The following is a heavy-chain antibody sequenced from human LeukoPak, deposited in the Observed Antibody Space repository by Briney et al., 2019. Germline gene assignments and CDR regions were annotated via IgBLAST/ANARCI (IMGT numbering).Heavy chain of an antibody. CDR1: GYTFTSYG. V-gene: IGHV1-18*01. D-gene: IGHD2-15*01. CDR3: ARAYCSGGSCYSFYYYYYMDV. J-gene: IGHJ6*03. Sequence: GASVKVSCKASGYTFTSYGISWVRQAPGQGLEWMGWISAYNGNTNYARKLQGRVTMTTDTSTSTAYMELRSLRSDDTAVYYCARAYCSGGSCYSFYYYYYMDVWGKGTTVTVSS. CDR2: ISAYNGNT.